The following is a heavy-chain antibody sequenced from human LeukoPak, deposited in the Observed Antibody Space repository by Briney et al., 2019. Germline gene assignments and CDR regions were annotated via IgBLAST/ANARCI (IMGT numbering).Heavy chain of an antibody. J-gene: IGHJ4*02. CDR2: IKQDGSEK. Sequence: GGSLRLSCAASGLTFSSYWMSWVRQAPGKGLEWVANIKQDGSEKYYVDSVKGRFTISRDNAENSLFLQMNSLRAEDTAVYYCARGEYYYDGGYWGQGTLVTVSS. CDR1: GLTFSSYW. V-gene: IGHV3-7*04. CDR3: ARGEYYYDGGY. D-gene: IGHD3-22*01.